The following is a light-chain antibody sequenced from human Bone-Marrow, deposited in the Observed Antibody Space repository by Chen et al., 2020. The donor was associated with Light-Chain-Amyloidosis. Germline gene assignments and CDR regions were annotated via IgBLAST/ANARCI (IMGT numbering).Light chain of an antibody. Sequence: QSPLTRPASVSGFPGQPPPISCTGTSSDVGGDNHVSWYQQHPDKAPKLMIYEVTNRPSWVPDRFSGSKSDNTASLTISGLQTEDEADYFCSSYTITNTLVFGSGTRVTVL. CDR2: EVT. CDR1: SSDVGGDNH. CDR3: SSYTITNTLV. J-gene: IGLJ1*01. V-gene: IGLV2-14*01.